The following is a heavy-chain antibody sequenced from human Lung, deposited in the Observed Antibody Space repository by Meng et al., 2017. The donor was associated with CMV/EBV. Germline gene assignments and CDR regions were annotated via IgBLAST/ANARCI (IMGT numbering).Heavy chain of an antibody. CDR3: ARSYNGKYYPPYYYYYYGMDV. CDR2: THYDESEK. D-gene: IGHD1-26*01. V-gene: IGHV3-30*02. J-gene: IGHJ6*02. Sequence: GGSXRLXXTASGFCFSDYAMHWVRQAPGKGPEWVTFTHYDESEKYYADSVKGRFTISRDNSKKTLYLQMNSLRPEDTAVYYCARSYNGKYYPPYYYYYYGMDVXGQGXTVTVSS. CDR1: GFCFSDYA.